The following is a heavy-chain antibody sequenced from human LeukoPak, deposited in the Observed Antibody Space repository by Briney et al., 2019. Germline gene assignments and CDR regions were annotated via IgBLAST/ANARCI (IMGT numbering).Heavy chain of an antibody. D-gene: IGHD3-10*01. V-gene: IGHV4-59*01. CDR1: GGSISSYY. Sequence: SETLSLTCTVFGGSISSYYWSWIRQPPGKGLEWIGYIYYSGNTNYNPSLKSRVTISVDTSKNQFSLKLSSVTAADTAVYYCARVKMVRGVDAFDIWGQGTMVTVSS. CDR2: IYYSGNT. J-gene: IGHJ3*02. CDR3: ARVKMVRGVDAFDI.